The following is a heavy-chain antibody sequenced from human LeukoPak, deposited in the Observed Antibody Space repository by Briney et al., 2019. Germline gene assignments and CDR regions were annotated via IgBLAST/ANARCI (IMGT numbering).Heavy chain of an antibody. CDR2: IRYVGGNK. J-gene: IGHJ4*02. V-gene: IGHV3-33*08. CDR1: GFTFNTHD. D-gene: IGHD4/OR15-4a*01. CDR3: ARRAGAYSHPYDY. Sequence: PGGSLRLSCVASGFTFNTHDMHWVRQAPGKGLEWVAFIRYVGGNKDYADSVKGRFTISRDNSKNTLYLQMNSLRAEDTAVYYCARRAGAYSHPYDYWGQGTLVTVSS.